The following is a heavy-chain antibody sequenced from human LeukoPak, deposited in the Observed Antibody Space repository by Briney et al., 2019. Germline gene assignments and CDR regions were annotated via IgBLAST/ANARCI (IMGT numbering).Heavy chain of an antibody. CDR1: GFTFSSYA. J-gene: IGHJ4*02. CDR3: AKGPRITMIVVAPIHFDY. D-gene: IGHD3-22*01. V-gene: IGHV3-23*01. CDR2: ISGSGGST. Sequence: GGSLRLPCAASGFTFSSYAMSWVRQAPGKGLEWVSAISGSGGSTYYADPVKGRFTISRDNSKNTLYLQMNSLRAEDTAVYYCAKGPRITMIVVAPIHFDYWGQGTLVTVSS.